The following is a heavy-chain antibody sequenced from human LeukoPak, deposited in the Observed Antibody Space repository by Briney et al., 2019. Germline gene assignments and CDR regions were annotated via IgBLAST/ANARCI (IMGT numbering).Heavy chain of an antibody. V-gene: IGHV1-46*01. J-gene: IGHJ5*02. CDR1: GYTFTSYY. D-gene: IGHD3-10*01. CDR2: INPSGGST. CDR3: AGWHGSGRRWFDP. Sequence: ASVKVSCKASGYTFTSYYMHWVRQAPGQGLEWMGIINPSGGSTSYAQKFQGRVTMTRDTSTSTVYMELSSLRSEDTAVYYCAGWHGSGRRWFDPWGQGTLVTVSS.